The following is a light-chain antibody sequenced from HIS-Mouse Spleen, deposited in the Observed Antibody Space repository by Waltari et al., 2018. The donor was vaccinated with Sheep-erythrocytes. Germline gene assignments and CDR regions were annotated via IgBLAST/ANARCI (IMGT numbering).Light chain of an antibody. CDR2: AAS. J-gene: IGKJ3*01. Sequence: DIQMTQSPSSLSASVGDRVTITCRASQSISSYLNWDQQKPGKAPKLLSYAASSLQSGVSSRFSGSGSGTDFTLTISSLQPEDFATYYCQQSYSTPQFTFGPGTKVDIK. CDR3: QQSYSTPQFT. CDR1: QSISSY. V-gene: IGKV1-39*01.